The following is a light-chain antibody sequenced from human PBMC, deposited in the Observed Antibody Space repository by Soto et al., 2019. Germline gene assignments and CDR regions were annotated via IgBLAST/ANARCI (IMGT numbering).Light chain of an antibody. CDR2: GAS. Sequence: EIVMTQSPATLSKSPGERGTLSCRASQSVSSNLAWYQQKPGQAPRLLIYGASTRATGIPARFSGSGSGTEFTLTISSLQSEDFAVYYCQQYNNWPPRNTFGQGTKLEIK. CDR1: QSVSSN. J-gene: IGKJ2*01. V-gene: IGKV3-15*01. CDR3: QQYNNWPPRNT.